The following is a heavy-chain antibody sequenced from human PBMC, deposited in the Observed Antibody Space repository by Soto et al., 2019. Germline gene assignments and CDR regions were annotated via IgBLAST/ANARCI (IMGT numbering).Heavy chain of an antibody. CDR3: ATMTTVDTSPYYIDV. V-gene: IGHV1-18*04. CDR2: ISIHNGNT. CDR1: GYTFNTYG. Sequence: QAQLLQSGGELKKSGASVKVSCKASGYTFNTYGISWVRQAPGQGLEWMAWISIHNGNTNFAQKFQGRVTLTTDTSPRTANMELRSLSSDDTAVYSSATMTTVDTSPYYIDVCGKGTPVTVSS. J-gene: IGHJ6*03. D-gene: IGHD5-12*01.